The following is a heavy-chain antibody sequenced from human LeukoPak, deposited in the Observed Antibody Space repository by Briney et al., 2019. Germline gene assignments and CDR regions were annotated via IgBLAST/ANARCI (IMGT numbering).Heavy chain of an antibody. CDR3: ARVNDVQMGRVTSYFDS. V-gene: IGHV4-31*03. Sequence: SQTLSLTCTVSGGSINSRGYYWSWIRQYPGKGLEWIGYIYYSGDIYYHPSLKSRLSISVDTSKNQFSLRLNSITAADTGVYFCARVNDVQMGRVTSYFDSWGHGTLVTVSS. CDR1: GGSINSRGYY. J-gene: IGHJ4*01. CDR2: IYYSGDI. D-gene: IGHD1-1*01.